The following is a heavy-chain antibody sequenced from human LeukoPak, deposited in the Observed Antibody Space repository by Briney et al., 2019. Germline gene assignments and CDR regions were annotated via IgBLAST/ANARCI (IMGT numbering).Heavy chain of an antibody. Sequence: GGSLRLSCAVSGVTVSSNHMSWVRQAPGKGLEWVSAIYSGGGTYYADSVKGRXTLSRDNSKNTLYLQMNSLRAEDTAVYYCVRDASWGQGTLVTVSS. CDR3: VRDAS. J-gene: IGHJ4*02. CDR1: GVTVSSNH. CDR2: IYSGGGT. V-gene: IGHV3-66*01.